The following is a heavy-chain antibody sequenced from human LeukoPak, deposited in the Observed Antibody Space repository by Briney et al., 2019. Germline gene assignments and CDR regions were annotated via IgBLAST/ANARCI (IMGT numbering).Heavy chain of an antibody. CDR2: IYTDGST. V-gene: IGHV3-53*01. CDR1: GFTVSSNY. J-gene: IGHJ4*02. D-gene: IGHD2-15*01. Sequence: GGSLRLSCAASGFTVSSNYMSWVRQAPGKGLEWVSVIYTDGSTYYADSVRGRFTISRDNSKNTLYLQMNSLRAEDTAVYYCARGRPPYYFDYWGQGTLVTVSS. CDR3: ARGRPPYYFDY.